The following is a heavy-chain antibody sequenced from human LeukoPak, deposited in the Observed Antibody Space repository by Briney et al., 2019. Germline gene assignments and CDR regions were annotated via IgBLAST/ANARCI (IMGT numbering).Heavy chain of an antibody. CDR1: GFSLSTYGVG. Sequence: SGPTLVNPTQTLTLTCTFSGFSLSTYGVGVGWIRQPPGKALEWLALIYWDDDKRYSPSLKSRLTITKDTSKNQVVLTMTNMDHVDTATYYCAHSRRIAAAGYLYFDYWGQGTLVTVSS. J-gene: IGHJ4*02. CDR3: AHSRRIAAAGYLYFDY. D-gene: IGHD6-13*01. V-gene: IGHV2-5*02. CDR2: IYWDDDK.